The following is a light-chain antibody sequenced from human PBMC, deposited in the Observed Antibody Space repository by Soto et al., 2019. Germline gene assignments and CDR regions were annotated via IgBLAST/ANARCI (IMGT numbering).Light chain of an antibody. V-gene: IGKV1-6*01. CDR2: AAS. CDR3: FQDYNFPLT. Sequence: AIQMTQSPSSLSASVGDRVTITCRASQGIRNDLGWYQQKPGKAPNLLIYAASTLQSGVPSRFSGSGSGTDFTLTISSLQPEEFATYYLFQDYNFPLTFGGGTKVEIK. J-gene: IGKJ4*01. CDR1: QGIRND.